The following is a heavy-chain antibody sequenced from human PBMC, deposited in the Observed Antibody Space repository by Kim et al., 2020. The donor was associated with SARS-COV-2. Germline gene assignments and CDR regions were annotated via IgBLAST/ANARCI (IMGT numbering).Heavy chain of an antibody. V-gene: IGHV4-39*01. Sequence: SETLSLTCTVSGGSITSSSFYWGWIRQPPGKGLEWMGTMYYSGSSLYNPSLKSRVTISVNMSRNQFSLKLDSVTAADTAVYYCARAPENTPKFWPPGVFSYWGPGILVTVSS. CDR3: ARAPENTPKFWPPGVFSY. CDR2: MYYSGSS. CDR1: GGSITSSSFY. J-gene: IGHJ4*02. D-gene: IGHD3-3*01.